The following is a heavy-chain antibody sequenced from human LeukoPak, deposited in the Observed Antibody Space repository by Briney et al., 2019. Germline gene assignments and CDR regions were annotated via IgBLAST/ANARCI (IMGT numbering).Heavy chain of an antibody. V-gene: IGHV3-23*01. CDR3: AKDLTGGDY. CDR2: ISGSGGST. J-gene: IGHJ4*02. D-gene: IGHD3-10*01. Sequence: ASVKVSCKASGGTFSSYAMSWVRQAPGKGLEWVSAISGSGGSTYYADSVKGRFTISRDNSKNTLYLQMNSLRAEDTAVYYCAKDLTGGDYWGQGTLVTVSS. CDR1: GGTFSSYA.